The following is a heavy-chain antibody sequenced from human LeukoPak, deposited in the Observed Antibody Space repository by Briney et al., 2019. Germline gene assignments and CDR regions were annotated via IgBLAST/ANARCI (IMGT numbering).Heavy chain of an antibody. V-gene: IGHV3-21*01. Sequence: GGSLRLSCAASGFTFSSYSMNWVRQAPGKGLEWVSSISSSSSYIYYADSVKGRFTISRDNAKNSLYLQMNSLRAEDTAVYYCARKPAPDYYYYYMDVWGKGTTVTVSS. J-gene: IGHJ6*03. CDR3: ARKPAPDYYYYYMDV. CDR1: GFTFSSYS. CDR2: ISSSSSYI.